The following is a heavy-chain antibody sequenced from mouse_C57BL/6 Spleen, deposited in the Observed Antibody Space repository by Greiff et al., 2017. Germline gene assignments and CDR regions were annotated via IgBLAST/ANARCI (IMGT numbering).Heavy chain of an antibody. Sequence: TSFGVHWVRQSPGKGLEWLGEIWRGGSTDYNEACVSRLSLSKDNAKSQVFFKMNSLQADETAIYYCARNLANWDVGFAYWGQGTLVTVSA. CDR2: IWRGGST. CDR3: ARNLANWDVGFAY. J-gene: IGHJ3*01. CDR1: TSFG. D-gene: IGHD4-1*01. V-gene: IGHV2-2*01.